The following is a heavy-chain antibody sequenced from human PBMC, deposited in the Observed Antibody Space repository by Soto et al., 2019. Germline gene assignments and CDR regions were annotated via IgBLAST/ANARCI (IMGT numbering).Heavy chain of an antibody. CDR1: GYTFTSYD. J-gene: IGHJ6*04. CDR3: ARVSSSWYEGDV. CDR2: MNPNSGNT. D-gene: IGHD6-13*01. V-gene: IGHV1-8*01. Sequence: ASVKVSCKASGYTFTSYDINWVRQATGQGLEWMGWMNPNSGNTGYAQKFQGRVTMTRNTSISTAYMELSSLRSEDTAVYYCARVSSSWYEGDVRGKGTTVTVSS.